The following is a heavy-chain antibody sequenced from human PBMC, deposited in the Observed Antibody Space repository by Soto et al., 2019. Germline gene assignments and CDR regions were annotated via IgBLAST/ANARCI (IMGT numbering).Heavy chain of an antibody. D-gene: IGHD6-19*01. CDR1: GGSISSYY. J-gene: IGHJ3*02. V-gene: IGHV4-59*01. Sequence: PSETLSLTCTVSGGSISSYYWSWIRQPPGKGLEWIGYIYYSGSTNYNPSLKSRVTISVDTSKNQFSLKLSSVTAADTAVYYCASSSGWYSRTDIWGQGTIVTVSS. CDR3: ASSSGWYSRTDI. CDR2: IYYSGST.